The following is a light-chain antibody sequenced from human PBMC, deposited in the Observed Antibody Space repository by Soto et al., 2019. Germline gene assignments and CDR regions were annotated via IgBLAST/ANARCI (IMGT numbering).Light chain of an antibody. CDR1: SSNIGTGYE. Sequence: QSVLTQPPSVSGAPGQRVTISFTGSSSNIGTGYEVHWYQQLPGTAPKLLIYGNNNRPSGVPDRFSGSKSGTSASLAITGLQADDEADYYCQSYDSSLSALYVFGTGTKLTVL. CDR2: GNN. J-gene: IGLJ1*01. V-gene: IGLV1-40*01. CDR3: QSYDSSLSALYV.